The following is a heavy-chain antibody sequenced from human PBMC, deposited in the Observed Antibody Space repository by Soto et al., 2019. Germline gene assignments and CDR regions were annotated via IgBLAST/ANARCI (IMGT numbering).Heavy chain of an antibody. V-gene: IGHV4-30-4*01. J-gene: IGHJ4*02. CDR2: IYYSGST. CDR3: ARGSSRYSYGYFDY. CDR1: GGSISSGDYY. Sequence: SETLSLTCTVSGGSISSGDYYWSWIRQPPGKGLEWIGYIYYSGSTYYNPSLKSRVTLSVDTSKNQFSLKLSSVTAADTAVYYCARGSSRYSYGYFDYWGQGTLVTVSS. D-gene: IGHD5-18*01.